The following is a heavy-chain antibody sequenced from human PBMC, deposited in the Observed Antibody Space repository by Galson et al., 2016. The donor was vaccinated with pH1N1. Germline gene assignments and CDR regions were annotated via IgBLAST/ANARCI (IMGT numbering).Heavy chain of an antibody. CDR1: GFTFSTYW. CDR3: ARAVAAADSY. J-gene: IGHJ4*02. D-gene: IGHD6-25*01. V-gene: IGHV3-7*01. Sequence: SLRLSCAASGFTFSTYWMTWVRQAPGKGLEWVANINQDGSVKYYVDSVKGRFTISRDNAKNSVSLPINSLRAEDTAVYYCARAVAAADSYWGQGTLVTVSS. CDR2: INQDGSVK.